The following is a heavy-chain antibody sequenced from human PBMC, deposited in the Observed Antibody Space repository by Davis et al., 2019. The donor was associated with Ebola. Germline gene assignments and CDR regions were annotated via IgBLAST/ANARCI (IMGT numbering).Heavy chain of an antibody. D-gene: IGHD2-21*01. CDR1: GGSFSGYY. V-gene: IGHV4-34*01. Sequence: SETLSLTCAVYGGSFSGYYWSWIRQPPGKGLEWIGEINHSGSTNYNPSLKSRVTISVDTSKNQFSLKLSSVTAVDTAVYYCARGRVRADYWGQGTLVTVSS. CDR2: INHSGST. CDR3: ARGRVRADY. J-gene: IGHJ4*02.